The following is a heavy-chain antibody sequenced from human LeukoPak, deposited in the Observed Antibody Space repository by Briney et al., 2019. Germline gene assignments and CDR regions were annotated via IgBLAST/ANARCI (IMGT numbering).Heavy chain of an antibody. V-gene: IGHV3-48*01. Sequence: PGGSLRLSCAVSGFTLSNYSMNWVRQAPGRGLEWISYISGSGFTIHYADSVKGRFNISRDNAKNSLYLQMNSLKTEDTAVYYCTRYNVGFESWGQGTLVTVSS. CDR1: GFTLSNYS. CDR2: ISGSGFTI. CDR3: TRYNVGFES. J-gene: IGHJ4*02. D-gene: IGHD1-1*01.